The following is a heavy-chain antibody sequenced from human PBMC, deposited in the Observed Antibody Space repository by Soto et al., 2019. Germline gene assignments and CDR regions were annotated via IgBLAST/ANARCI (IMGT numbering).Heavy chain of an antibody. CDR2: IYPGDSDT. J-gene: IGHJ6*03. CDR3: ARHLATVTSSLMNYYYMDV. Sequence: PGESLKISCKGSGYSFTSYWIGWVRQMPGKGLEWMGIIYPGDSDTRYSPSFQGQVTISADKSISTAYLQWSSLKASDTAMYYCARHLATVTSSLMNYYYMDVWGKGTTVTVSS. V-gene: IGHV5-51*01. CDR1: GYSFTSYW. D-gene: IGHD4-4*01.